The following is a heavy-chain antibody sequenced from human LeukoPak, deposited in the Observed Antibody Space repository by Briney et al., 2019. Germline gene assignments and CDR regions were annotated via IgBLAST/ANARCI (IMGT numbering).Heavy chain of an antibody. CDR3: ATPRGYSYGQCDY. CDR1: GFIFSSYA. D-gene: IGHD5-18*01. V-gene: IGHV3-23*01. Sequence: PGGSLRLSCAVSGFIFSSYAIRSVRQAPGKGLELVSVIGGSGTTTYYTDSVKGLFTISRDNSKSTLYLQMNSLRADDTAVYFCATPRGYSYGQCDYWGQGTLVTVSS. CDR2: IGGSGTTT. J-gene: IGHJ4*02.